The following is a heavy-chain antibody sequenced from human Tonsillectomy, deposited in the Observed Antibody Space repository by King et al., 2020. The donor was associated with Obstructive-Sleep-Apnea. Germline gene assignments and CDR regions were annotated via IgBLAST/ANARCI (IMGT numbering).Heavy chain of an antibody. D-gene: IGHD3-10*01. CDR3: ARTSHGSGSYYIGNNFDY. CDR2: IWYDGSNK. J-gene: IGHJ4*02. Sequence: QLVQSGGGVVQPGRSLRLSCAASGFTFSSYGMHWVRQAPGKGLEWVAVIWYDGSNKYYADSVKGRFTISRDNSKNTLYLQMNSLRAEDTAVYYCARTSHGSGSYYIGNNFDYWGQGTLVTVSS. V-gene: IGHV3-33*01. CDR1: GFTFSSYG.